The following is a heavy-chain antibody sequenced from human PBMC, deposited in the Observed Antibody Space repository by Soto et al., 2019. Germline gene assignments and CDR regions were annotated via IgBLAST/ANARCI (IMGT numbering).Heavy chain of an antibody. V-gene: IGHV1-2*06. Sequence: ASVKVSCKASGYSFTDYHIHWVRQAPGQGLEWLGRINPKSGGTSTAQKFQGRVTMTTDTSINTAYMELSRLRSDDTAVYYCARPPFPPDSPGESFDPWGQGSLVTVSS. J-gene: IGHJ5*02. CDR3: ARPPFPPDSPGESFDP. CDR2: INPKSGGT. D-gene: IGHD2-21*01. CDR1: GYSFTDYH.